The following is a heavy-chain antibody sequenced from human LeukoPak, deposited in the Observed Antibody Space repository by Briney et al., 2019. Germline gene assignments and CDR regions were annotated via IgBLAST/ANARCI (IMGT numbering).Heavy chain of an antibody. D-gene: IGHD6-13*01. V-gene: IGHV3-9*01. CDR3: AKMASSGSRHETYFDL. CDR1: GSKYGDFA. J-gene: IGHJ4*02. Sequence: GGSLRLSCAASGSKYGDFAMHWVRQAPGKGLEWVAYISWNSGGIHYSDSVKGRFTVSRDNRRNSLYLRMNSLRAEDTAFYYCAKMASSGSRHETYFDLWGQGTLVAVSS. CDR2: ISWNSGGI.